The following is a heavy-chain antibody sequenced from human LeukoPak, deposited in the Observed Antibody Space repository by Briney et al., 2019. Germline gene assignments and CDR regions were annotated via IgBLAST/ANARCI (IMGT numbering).Heavy chain of an antibody. CDR1: GFTFSSYW. V-gene: IGHV3-21*01. CDR2: ISSSSSYI. Sequence: GGSLRLSCAASGFTFSSYWMNWVRQAPGKGLEWVSSISSSSSYIYYADSVKGRFTISRDNAKNSLYLQMNSLRAEDTAVYYCARDSTYYYDSSGYPPDYWGQGTLVTVSS. J-gene: IGHJ4*02. CDR3: ARDSTYYYDSSGYPPDY. D-gene: IGHD3-22*01.